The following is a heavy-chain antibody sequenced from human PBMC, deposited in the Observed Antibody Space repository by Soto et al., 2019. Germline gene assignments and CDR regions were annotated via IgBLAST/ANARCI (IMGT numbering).Heavy chain of an antibody. CDR1: GFTFSSYA. Sequence: PGGSLRLSCAASGFTFSSYAMNWVRQAPGKGLEWVSSISGTGHRTYYADSVKGRLTVSSDNSKKTVYLQVNSLRAEDTAIYYCARGRIQLWSDMDVWGQGTTVTVSS. J-gene: IGHJ6*02. CDR2: ISGTGHRT. CDR3: ARGRIQLWSDMDV. D-gene: IGHD5-18*01. V-gene: IGHV3-23*01.